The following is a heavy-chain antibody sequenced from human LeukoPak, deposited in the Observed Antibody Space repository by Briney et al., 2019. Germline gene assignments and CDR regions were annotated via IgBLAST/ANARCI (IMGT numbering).Heavy chain of an antibody. CDR2: ICYNGRT. Sequence: SETLSLTCSVSDVSISTIPYCGGWVRQPPGKGLEWIGSICYNGRTYYKPSLKSRVTISVDMSKSHFSLRLSSVTAADTAVYYCAREPNSACEFWGQGALVTVSS. J-gene: IGHJ4*02. CDR3: AREPNSACEF. D-gene: IGHD5-12*01. CDR1: DVSISTIPYC. V-gene: IGHV4-39*07.